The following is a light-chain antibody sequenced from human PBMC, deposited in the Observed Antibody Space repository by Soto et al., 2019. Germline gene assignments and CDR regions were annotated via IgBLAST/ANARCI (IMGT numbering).Light chain of an antibody. Sequence: DIVMTQSPLSLPVTPGERASISCRSSQSLLHSNGYNYLDWYLQKPGQSPQLLIYLGSNRASGVPDRFSGSGSGTDFTLKISRVEAEDVGVYYCMQALQTPPWTFGQGTKVEIK. J-gene: IGKJ1*01. CDR1: QSLLHSNGYNY. CDR2: LGS. CDR3: MQALQTPPWT. V-gene: IGKV2-28*01.